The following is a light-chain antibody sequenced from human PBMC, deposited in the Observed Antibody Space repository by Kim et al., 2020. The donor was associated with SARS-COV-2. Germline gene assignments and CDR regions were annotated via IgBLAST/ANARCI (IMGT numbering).Light chain of an antibody. J-gene: IGKJ2*01. V-gene: IGKV1D-12*01. CDR3: QQANSFPFT. CDR2: AAS. Sequence: GDRVTITCRASQDINRWLAWYQQKPGKAPKFLIYAASALQSGVPSRFSGSGSGTDFTLTISNLQPEDFATYYCQQANSFPFTFGQGTKLEIK. CDR1: QDINRW.